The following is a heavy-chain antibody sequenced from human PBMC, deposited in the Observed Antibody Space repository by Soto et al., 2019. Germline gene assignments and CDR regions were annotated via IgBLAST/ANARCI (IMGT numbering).Heavy chain of an antibody. J-gene: IGHJ4*02. D-gene: IGHD6-13*01. V-gene: IGHV3-66*01. CDR1: GFTVSSNY. Sequence: EVPLVESGGGLVQPGGSLRLSCAASGFTVSSNYMSWVRQAPGKGLEWVSVIYSGGSTYYADSVKGRFTISRDNSKNTLYLQMNSLRAEDTAVYYCARDSHRIAAAGQLPFDYWGQGTLVTVSS. CDR3: ARDSHRIAAAGQLPFDY. CDR2: IYSGGST.